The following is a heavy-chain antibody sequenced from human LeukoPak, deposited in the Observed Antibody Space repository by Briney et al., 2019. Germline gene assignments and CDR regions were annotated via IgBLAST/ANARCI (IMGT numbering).Heavy chain of an antibody. CDR3: ARGDHVRIYAESSFDI. Sequence: GASVKVSCKASGYTFTSYYLHWVRQAPVQGLEWMGIISPSGGSTNYAQKFQGRVTMTRDTSTSTVYMELNSLRSEDTAVYYCARGDHVRIYAESSFDIWGQGTMVTVSS. CDR1: GYTFTSYY. CDR2: ISPSGGST. V-gene: IGHV1-46*01. J-gene: IGHJ3*02. D-gene: IGHD5/OR15-5a*01.